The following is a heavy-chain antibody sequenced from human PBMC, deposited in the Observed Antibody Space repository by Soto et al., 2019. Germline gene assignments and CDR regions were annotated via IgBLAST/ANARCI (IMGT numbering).Heavy chain of an antibody. CDR2: ISSSSII. D-gene: IGHD5-12*01. Sequence: DVQLVESGGGLVQPGGSLRLSCAASGFTFSTSSMNWVRQAPGKGLEWVSYISSSSIIYYADYVKGRFTISRDNVKNSLYLQMNSLRAEDTAVYYCATELAIDPDVWGKGTTFTVSS. V-gene: IGHV3-48*01. CDR3: ATELAIDPDV. J-gene: IGHJ6*04. CDR1: GFTFSTSS.